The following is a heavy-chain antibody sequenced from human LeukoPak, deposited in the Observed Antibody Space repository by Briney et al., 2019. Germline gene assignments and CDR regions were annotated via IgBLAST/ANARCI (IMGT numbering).Heavy chain of an antibody. D-gene: IGHD3-10*01. J-gene: IGHJ5*02. CDR1: GGSFSGYY. CDR2: INHSGST. Sequence: PSETLSLTCAVYGGSFSGYYWSWIRQPPGKGLEWIGEINHSGSTNYNPSLKSRVTISVDTSKNQFSLKLSSVTAADTAVYYCAREGVRAYGSGSYFWFDPWGQGTLVTVSS. CDR3: AREGVRAYGSGSYFWFDP. V-gene: IGHV4-34*01.